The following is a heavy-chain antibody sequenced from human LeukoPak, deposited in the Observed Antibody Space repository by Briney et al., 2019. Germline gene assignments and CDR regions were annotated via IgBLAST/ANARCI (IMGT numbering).Heavy chain of an antibody. Sequence: GGSLKLSCAASGFTFSGSAMHWVRQASGKGLEWVGRIRSKANNYATAYAASVNGRFTISRDDSKNTAYLQMNSLKIEDTAVYYCTRGSTCSSTSCYAVGMDVWGQGTTVTVSS. CDR3: TRGSTCSSTSCYAVGMDV. CDR1: GFTFSGSA. V-gene: IGHV3-73*01. CDR2: IRSKANNYAT. J-gene: IGHJ6*02. D-gene: IGHD2-2*01.